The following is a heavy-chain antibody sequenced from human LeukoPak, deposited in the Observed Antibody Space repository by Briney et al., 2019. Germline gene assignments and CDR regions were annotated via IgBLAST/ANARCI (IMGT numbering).Heavy chain of an antibody. CDR3: AKVNRLLEWQPIGYFDY. Sequence: GGSLRLSCAASGFAFSSYAMSWVRQAPGKGLEWVSAISGSGGSTYYADSVKGRFTISRDNSKITLYLQMNSLRAEDTAVYYCAKVNRLLEWQPIGYFDYWGQGTLVTVSS. D-gene: IGHD3-3*01. J-gene: IGHJ4*02. CDR1: GFAFSSYA. CDR2: ISGSGGST. V-gene: IGHV3-23*01.